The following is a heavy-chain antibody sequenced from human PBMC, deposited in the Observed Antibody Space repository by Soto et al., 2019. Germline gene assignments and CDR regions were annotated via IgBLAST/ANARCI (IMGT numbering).Heavy chain of an antibody. CDR1: GFTFTTYG. V-gene: IGHV3-33*01. Sequence: QVELVEWGGGVFQPGRSLRISCAASGFTFTTYGMHWVRQAPGKGLEWVAHIWYDGSNKYYADSVKGRFTISRDNSKGTVFLQMNSLRAEDTAVYYCARDGSMILTEWGQGTLVTVSS. D-gene: IGHD3-22*01. CDR2: IWYDGSNK. J-gene: IGHJ4*02. CDR3: ARDGSMILTE.